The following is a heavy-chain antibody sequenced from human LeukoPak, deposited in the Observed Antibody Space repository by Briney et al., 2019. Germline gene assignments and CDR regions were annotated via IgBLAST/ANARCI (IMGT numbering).Heavy chain of an antibody. CDR3: ARVFGRKQLDY. J-gene: IGHJ4*02. D-gene: IGHD6-13*01. CDR1: GGSISSHY. V-gene: IGHV4-34*01. Sequence: SETLSLTCTVSGGSISSHYWSWIRQPPGKGLEWIGEINHSGSTNYNPSLKSRVTISVDTSKNQFSLKLSSVTAADTAVYYCARVFGRKQLDYWGQGTLVTVSS. CDR2: INHSGST.